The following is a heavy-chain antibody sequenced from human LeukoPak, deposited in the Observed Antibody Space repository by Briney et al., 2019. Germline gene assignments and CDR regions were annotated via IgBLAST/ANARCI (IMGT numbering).Heavy chain of an antibody. J-gene: IGHJ5*02. CDR2: IKQDGSEK. D-gene: IGHD3-10*01. V-gene: IGHV3-7*03. Sequence: GGSLRLSCAASGFTFSSYWMSWVRQAPGKGLEWVANIKQDGSEKYCVDSVKGRFTISRDNAKNSLYLQMNSLRAEDTAVYYCAGSLWFGELARFDPWGQGTLVTVSS. CDR1: GFTFSSYW. CDR3: AGSLWFGELARFDP.